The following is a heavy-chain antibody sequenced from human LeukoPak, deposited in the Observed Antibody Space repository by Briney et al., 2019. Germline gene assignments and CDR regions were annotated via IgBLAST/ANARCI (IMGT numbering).Heavy chain of an antibody. CDR2: ISSTT. Sequence: PGGSLRLSCAASGFTFSGYAMSWVRQAPGKGLEWVSAISSTTYYADSVTGRFTISRDNSKNTLYLQMNSLSAEDTAVYYCAKGEHLFDYWGQGTLVTVSS. D-gene: IGHD1/OR15-1a*01. V-gene: IGHV3-23*01. CDR3: AKGEHLFDY. J-gene: IGHJ4*02. CDR1: GFTFSGYA.